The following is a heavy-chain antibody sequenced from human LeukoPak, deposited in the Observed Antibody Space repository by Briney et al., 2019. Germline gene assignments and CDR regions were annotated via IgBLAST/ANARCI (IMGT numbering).Heavy chain of an antibody. CDR2: IIPIFGTA. CDR3: ARSSVVTAMVHLEY. J-gene: IGHJ4*02. D-gene: IGHD2-21*02. CDR1: GGTFSSYA. Sequence: SVKVSCKASGGTFSSYAISWVRQAPGQGLEWMGGIIPIFGTANYAQKFQGRVTITADKSTSTSYMELSSLRSEDTAVYYCARSSVVTAMVHLEYWGQGTLVTVSS. V-gene: IGHV1-69*06.